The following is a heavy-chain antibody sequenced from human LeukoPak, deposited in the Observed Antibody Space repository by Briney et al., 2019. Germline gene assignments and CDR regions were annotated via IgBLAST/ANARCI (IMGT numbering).Heavy chain of an antibody. D-gene: IGHD6-13*01. CDR3: ARDSSSWNYYYYGMDV. V-gene: IGHV3-74*01. CDR2: IRPDGSGT. Sequence: GGSLRLSCAASGFTFSDYWMHWVRQAPGKGLMWVSRIRPDGSGTNYADSVKGRFTISRDNAKNSLYLRMNSLRAEDTAVYYCARDSSSWNYYYYGMDVWGQGTTVTVSS. CDR1: GFTFSDYW. J-gene: IGHJ6*02.